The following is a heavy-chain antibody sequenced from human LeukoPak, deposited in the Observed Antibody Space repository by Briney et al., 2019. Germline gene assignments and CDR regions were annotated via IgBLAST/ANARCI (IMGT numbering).Heavy chain of an antibody. V-gene: IGHV1-18*01. D-gene: IGHD2-21*02. Sequence: GASVNVSCKASGYTFITSGITWVRQAPGHGLKWMGWISPFNGKTRVAEEFQDRLTMTTDTPTRTAYMVLRSLRSDDTAVYYCVRDRDATPDDVRDYWGQGTLVTVSS. CDR1: GYTFITSG. J-gene: IGHJ4*02. CDR3: VRDRDATPDDVRDY. CDR2: ISPFNGKT.